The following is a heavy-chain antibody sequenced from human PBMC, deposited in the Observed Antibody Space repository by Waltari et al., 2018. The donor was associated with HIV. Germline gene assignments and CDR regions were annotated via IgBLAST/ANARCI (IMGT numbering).Heavy chain of an antibody. CDR3: ARGGKYGDYQYYFDS. CDR1: GVTFSRYN. CDR2: ISYDGSSE. D-gene: IGHD4-17*01. J-gene: IGHJ4*02. V-gene: IGHV3-30-3*01. Sequence: QEHLVESGGAVVQPGSSLRLSCAASGVTFSRYNMIWVRQAPGKGLEWVAVISYDGSSENYADFVKGRFPISRDNSENTLYLQMHSLRPEDTAVYYCARGGKYGDYQYYFDSWGQGTLVTVSP.